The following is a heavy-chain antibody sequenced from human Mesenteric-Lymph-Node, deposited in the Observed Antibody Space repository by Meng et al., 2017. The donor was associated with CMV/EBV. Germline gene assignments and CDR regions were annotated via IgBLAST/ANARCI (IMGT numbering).Heavy chain of an antibody. D-gene: IGHD3-3*01. V-gene: IGHV4-61*01. CDR1: GGSISSSSYY. Sequence: GSLRLSCTVSGGSISSSSYYWGWIRQPPGEGLEWIGHIYYSGGTNYNPSLKSRVTISIDTSKNQFSLKLSSVTAADTAVYYCARDLELGYWGQGTLVTVSS. J-gene: IGHJ4*02. CDR2: IYYSGGT. CDR3: ARDLELGY.